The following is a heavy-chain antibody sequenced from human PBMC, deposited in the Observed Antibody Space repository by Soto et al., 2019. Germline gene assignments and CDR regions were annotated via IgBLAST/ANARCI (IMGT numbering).Heavy chain of an antibody. CDR2: IYPSDSDA. D-gene: IGHD5-18*01. CDR3: ARHIVDTSMTASFNY. Sequence: XESLMISCKTSGYSFLNYWIGWVRQMPGKGLEWMGIIYPSDSDARYSPSFQGQVTISADKSISTVYLQWSSLKASDTAMYYCARHIVDTSMTASFNYWGQGPQVTVSS. V-gene: IGHV5-51*01. CDR1: GYSFLNYW. J-gene: IGHJ4*02.